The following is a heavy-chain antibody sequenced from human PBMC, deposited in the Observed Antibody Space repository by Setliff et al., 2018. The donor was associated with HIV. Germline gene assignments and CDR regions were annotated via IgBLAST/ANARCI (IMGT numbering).Heavy chain of an antibody. CDR2: IYHSGST. CDR3: ARSDSGYRSSWAPFDI. V-gene: IGHV4-38-2*01. J-gene: IGHJ3*02. Sequence: PSETLSLTCALYGGSLTNYYWTWIRKSPGKGLEWIGSIYHSGSTYYNPSLKSRVTISVDTSKNQFSLKLSSVTAADTAVYYCARSDSGYRSSWAPFDIWGQGTMVTVSS. CDR1: GGSLTNYY. D-gene: IGHD6-13*01.